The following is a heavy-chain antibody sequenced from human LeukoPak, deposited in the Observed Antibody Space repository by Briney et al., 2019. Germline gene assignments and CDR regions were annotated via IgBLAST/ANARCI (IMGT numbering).Heavy chain of an antibody. D-gene: IGHD3-22*01. CDR3: ARVGDSISYSVLDS. J-gene: IGHJ4*02. CDR2: IYYSGSA. CDR1: GVSISGYY. Sequence: SETLSLTCTVSGVSISGYYWSWIRRPPGKAREWIGHIYYSGSADYDASLKGRAPMFVDTSKNAFYLPIRSVTAADTAVYYCARVGDSISYSVLDSWGQGTLVTVSS. V-gene: IGHV4-59*01.